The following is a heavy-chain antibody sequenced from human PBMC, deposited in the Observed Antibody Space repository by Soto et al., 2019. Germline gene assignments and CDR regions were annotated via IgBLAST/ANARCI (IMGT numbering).Heavy chain of an antibody. CDR1: GGSISSYY. V-gene: IGHV4-59*01. Sequence: QVQLQESGPGLVKPSETLSLTCTVSGGSISSYYWSWIRQPPGKGLEWIGFIYYSGSTNYNPSLKSRVTLSLDTVKDPFSLKCGAVTAADTAVYYCETYPRPYCSSPSCPSFDLWGRGTLVTVSS. J-gene: IGHJ2*01. CDR2: IYYSGST. D-gene: IGHD2-2*01. CDR3: ETYPRPYCSSPSCPSFDL.